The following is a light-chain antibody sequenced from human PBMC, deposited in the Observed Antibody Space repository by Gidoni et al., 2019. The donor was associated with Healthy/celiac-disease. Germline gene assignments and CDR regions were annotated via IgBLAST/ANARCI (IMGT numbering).Light chain of an antibody. V-gene: IGKV3-15*01. Sequence: EIVMTQSPATLSVSPGERATLSCRASQSVSSNLAWYQQKPGQAPRRLIYGASTRATGIPARFRGSGSGTEFTLTISSLQSEDFAVYYCQQYNNWPPPYTFGQGTKLEIK. CDR2: GAS. CDR3: QQYNNWPPPYT. CDR1: QSVSSN. J-gene: IGKJ2*01.